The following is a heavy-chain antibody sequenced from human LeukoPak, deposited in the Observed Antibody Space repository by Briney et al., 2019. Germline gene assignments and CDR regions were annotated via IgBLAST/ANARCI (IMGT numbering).Heavy chain of an antibody. CDR3: AREGCGGSGSYDAFDI. CDR2: INPNSGGT. Sequence: GASVKVSCKASGYTFTGYYMHWVRQAPGQGLEWMGWINPNSGGTNYAQKFQGRVAMTRDTSISTAYMELSRLRSDDTAVYYCAREGCGGSGSYDAFDIWGQGTMVTVSS. D-gene: IGHD3-10*01. CDR1: GYTFTGYY. V-gene: IGHV1-2*02. J-gene: IGHJ3*02.